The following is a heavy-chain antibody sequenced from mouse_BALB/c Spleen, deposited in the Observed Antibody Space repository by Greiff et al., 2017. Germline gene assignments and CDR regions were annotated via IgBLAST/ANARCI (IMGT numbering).Heavy chain of an antibody. V-gene: IGHV14-1*02. CDR3: ARFDYYGYWLAY. D-gene: IGHD1-2*01. CDR2: IDPENGNT. Sequence: VQLQQSGAELVRPGALVKLSCKASGFNINDYYMHWVKQRPEQGLEWIGWIDPENGNTIYAPKFQGKSSITADTSSNTAYLQLSSLTSEDTAVYYCARFDYYGYWLAYWGQGTLVTVSA. CDR1: GFNINDYY. J-gene: IGHJ3*01.